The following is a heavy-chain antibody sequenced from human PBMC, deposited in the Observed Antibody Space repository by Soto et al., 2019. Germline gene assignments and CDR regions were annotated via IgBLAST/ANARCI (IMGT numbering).Heavy chain of an antibody. CDR1: GFAFSSYA. D-gene: IGHD3-16*01. CDR2: ISYDGNYI. J-gene: IGHJ6*02. V-gene: IGHV3-30*18. Sequence: GGSLRLSCEASGFAFSSYAMHWVRQAPGKGLEWVGVISYDGNYIYYADSVKGRLTISRDNSKNTLYVQVNSLRPEDTAVYYCAKGILSATIGPYAMDVWGQGTTVTVSS. CDR3: AKGILSATIGPYAMDV.